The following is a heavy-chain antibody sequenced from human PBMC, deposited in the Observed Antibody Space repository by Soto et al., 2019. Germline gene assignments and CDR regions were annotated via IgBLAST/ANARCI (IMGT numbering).Heavy chain of an antibody. Sequence: GGSLRLSCAASGFSFGSYALSWVRQAPGKGLEWVSTISGSDGKTFYADSVKGRFSISRDTSQSTLYLQMNSLRADDTAMYYCARWSYLDYWGQGTRVTSPQ. V-gene: IGHV3-23*01. CDR3: ARWSYLDY. CDR1: GFSFGSYA. CDR2: ISGSDGKT. D-gene: IGHD3-3*01. J-gene: IGHJ4*02.